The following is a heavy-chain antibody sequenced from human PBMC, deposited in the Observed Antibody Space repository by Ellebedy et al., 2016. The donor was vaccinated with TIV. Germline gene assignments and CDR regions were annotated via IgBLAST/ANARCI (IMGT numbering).Heavy chain of an antibody. CDR1: GFSISGGYY. D-gene: IGHD3-16*01. J-gene: IGHJ4*02. CDR2: MFHSGST. CDR3: ARMRSYGFSTPAY. V-gene: IGHV4-38-2*02. Sequence: SETLSLTXSVSGFSISGGYYWGWIRQTPGKGLEWIGSMFHSGSTYYNPSLKSRVTISVDTSKNQMSLKVTSVTAADTAIYYCARMRSYGFSTPAYWGQGTLVIVSS.